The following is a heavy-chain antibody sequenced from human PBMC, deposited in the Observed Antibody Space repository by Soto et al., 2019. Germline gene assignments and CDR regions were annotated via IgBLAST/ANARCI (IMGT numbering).Heavy chain of an antibody. J-gene: IGHJ5*02. Sequence: SVKVSCKASGGTFSSYAISWVRQAPGQGLEWMGGIIPIFGTANYAQKFQGRVTIIADESTSTAYMELSSLRSEDTAVYYCARATQLITMVRGVISWFDPWGQGTLVTVSS. D-gene: IGHD3-10*01. CDR2: IIPIFGTA. CDR1: GGTFSSYA. CDR3: ARATQLITMVRGVISWFDP. V-gene: IGHV1-69*13.